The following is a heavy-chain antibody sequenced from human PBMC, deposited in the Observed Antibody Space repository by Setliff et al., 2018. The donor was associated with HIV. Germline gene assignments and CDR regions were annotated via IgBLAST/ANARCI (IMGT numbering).Heavy chain of an antibody. CDR1: GYTFGSFG. D-gene: IGHD5-12*01. V-gene: IGHV1-18*01. J-gene: IGHJ4*02. Sequence: GRSVKVSCKGSGYTFGSFGISWVRQAPGQGLEWMGWMSGYNGNTNSGQKFQDRVIMTTDTSTTTAYMELRSLRSDDTAVYYCARDRSPREEMATTADYWGQGTLVTVSS. CDR2: MSGYNGNT. CDR3: ARDRSPREEMATTADY.